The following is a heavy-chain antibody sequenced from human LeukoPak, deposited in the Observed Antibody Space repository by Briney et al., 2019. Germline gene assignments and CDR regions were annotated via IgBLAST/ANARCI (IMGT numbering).Heavy chain of an antibody. CDR2: ISSSSSTI. D-gene: IGHD6-19*01. Sequence: GGSLRLSCAASGFTFSSYSMNWVRQAPGKGLEWVSYISSSSSTIYYADSVKGRFTISRDNAKNSLYLQMNSLRAEDTAVYYCARAHSSGWYYFDYWGQGTLVTVSS. CDR3: ARAHSSGWYYFDY. CDR1: GFTFSSYS. J-gene: IGHJ4*02. V-gene: IGHV3-48*01.